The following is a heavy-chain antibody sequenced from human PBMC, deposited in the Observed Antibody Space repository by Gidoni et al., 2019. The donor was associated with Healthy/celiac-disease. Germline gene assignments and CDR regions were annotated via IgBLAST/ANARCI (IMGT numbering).Heavy chain of an antibody. Sequence: QVQLVQSGAEVKKPGSSVKVSCKASGGTFSSYTISWVRQAPGQGLEWMGRIIPILGIANYAQKFQGRVPITADKSTSTAYLELSSLGSEDTAVYYCARDRGYSYGYYFDYWGQGTLVTVSS. D-gene: IGHD5-18*01. CDR3: ARDRGYSYGYYFDY. V-gene: IGHV1-69*08. J-gene: IGHJ4*02. CDR2: IIPILGIA. CDR1: GGTFSSYT.